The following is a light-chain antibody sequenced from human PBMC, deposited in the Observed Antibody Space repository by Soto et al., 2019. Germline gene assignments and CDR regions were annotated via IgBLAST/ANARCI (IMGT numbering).Light chain of an antibody. J-gene: IGKJ1*01. V-gene: IGKV3-20*01. Sequence: EIVLTQSPGTPSLSPGERATLSCRASQSINSNYLAWYQQNPGQAPRLLIYGASGRATGIPDRFSGSGSGTDFTLTISRLEPEDFAVYYCQQYGSSPRTFGQGTKVEIK. CDR2: GAS. CDR3: QQYGSSPRT. CDR1: QSINSNY.